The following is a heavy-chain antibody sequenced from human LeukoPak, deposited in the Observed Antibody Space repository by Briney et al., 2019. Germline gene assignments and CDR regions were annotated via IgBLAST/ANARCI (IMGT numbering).Heavy chain of an antibody. CDR1: GFTFSSYS. D-gene: IGHD2-2*02. J-gene: IGHJ6*03. CDR3: ARDRLYIYCSSTSCYKEAIHYYYYMDV. CDR2: ISSSSSTI. Sequence: GGSLRLSCAASGFTFSSYSMNWVRQAPGKGLEWVSYISSSSSTIYYADSVKGRFTISRDNAKNSLYLQMNSLRAEDTAVYYCARDRLYIYCSSTSCYKEAIHYYYYMDVWGKGTTVTVSS. V-gene: IGHV3-48*01.